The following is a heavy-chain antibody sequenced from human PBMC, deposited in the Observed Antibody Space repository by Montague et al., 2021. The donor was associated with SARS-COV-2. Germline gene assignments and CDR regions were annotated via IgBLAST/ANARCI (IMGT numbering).Heavy chain of an antibody. V-gene: IGHV4-39*01. D-gene: IGHD4-23*01. CDR2: IYYSGST. CDR3: ARLVETYYYYYGMTS. J-gene: IGHJ6*02. Sequence: SETLSLTCTVSGGSISSSSYYWGWIRQPPGRGLEWIGSIYYSGSTYYNPSLKSRVTISVDTSKNQSSLKLSSVTAADTAVYYCARLVETYYYYYGMTSGAKGPRSPSP. CDR1: GGSISSSSYY.